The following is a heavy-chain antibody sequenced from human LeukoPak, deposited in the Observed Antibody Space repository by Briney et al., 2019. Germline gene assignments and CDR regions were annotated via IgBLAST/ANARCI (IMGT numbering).Heavy chain of an antibody. CDR3: ARMSGSRLPGY. Sequence: GGSLGLSCAASGFTFRNYVIHWVRQAPGKGLEWVAVTSSDLNVKLYADSAKGRFTISRDDARNSLYLQMNSLRAEDTAVYYCARMSGSRLPGYWGQGALVTVSS. J-gene: IGHJ4*02. CDR1: GFTFRNYV. CDR2: TSSDLNVK. D-gene: IGHD3-3*01. V-gene: IGHV3-30-3*01.